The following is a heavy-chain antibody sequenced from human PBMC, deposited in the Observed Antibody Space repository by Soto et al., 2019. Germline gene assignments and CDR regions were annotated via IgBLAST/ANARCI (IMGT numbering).Heavy chain of an antibody. V-gene: IGHV6-1*01. J-gene: IGHJ4*02. CDR3: VRAVATAGMGY. Sequence: SQTLSLTCAVSRDSVSSTSVTWNWIRHSPSRGLEWLGRTYYRSKWSYEYAESVRSRITISPDTTNNHYSLQLNSVIPEDTAVYYCVRAVATAGMGYWGQGTLVTVSS. CDR1: RDSVSSTSVT. D-gene: IGHD6-13*01. CDR2: TYYRSKWSY.